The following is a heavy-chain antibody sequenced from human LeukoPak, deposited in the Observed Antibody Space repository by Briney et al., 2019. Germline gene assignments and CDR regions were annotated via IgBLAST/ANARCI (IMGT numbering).Heavy chain of an antibody. V-gene: IGHV3-9*02. D-gene: IGHD3-16*01. CDR2: ISWSGTTT. CDR3: AKDESTGGFAPGYFYGMGV. Sequence: GGSLRLSCVDLGGRRIIKKKNWVRQAPGKGLEWVSGISWSGTTTGYADSVKGRFTISRDSAKNSLYLQMDSLRVEDTALYYCAKDESTGGFAPGYFYGMGVWGQGTTVTVSS. J-gene: IGHJ6*02. CDR1: GGRRIIK.